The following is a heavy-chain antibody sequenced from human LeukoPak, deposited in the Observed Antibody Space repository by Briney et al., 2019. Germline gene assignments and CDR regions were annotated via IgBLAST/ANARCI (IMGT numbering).Heavy chain of an antibody. D-gene: IGHD3-10*01. CDR2: ISGSGDKT. Sequence: GWSLRLSCAASGFIFSTYAMTWVRQAPGKRLKWVSAISGSGDKTHYADPVRGRFTISRDNSKNTLYLQMNSLRAEDTAVYYCAKWPNYGSGSLFDYWGQGTLAIVSS. V-gene: IGHV3-23*01. CDR3: AKWPNYGSGSLFDY. CDR1: GFIFSTYA. J-gene: IGHJ4*02.